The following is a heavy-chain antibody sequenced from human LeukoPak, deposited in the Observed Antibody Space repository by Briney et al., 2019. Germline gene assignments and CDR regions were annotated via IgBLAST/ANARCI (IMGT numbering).Heavy chain of an antibody. J-gene: IGHJ5*02. CDR1: GGSISSSSYY. CDR3: ARVGATYGPGHRFDP. Sequence: ASETLSLTCTVSGGSISSSSYYWGWIRQPPGKGLEWIGSIYYSGSTYYNPSLKSRVTISVDTSKNQFSLKLSSVTAADTAVYYCARVGATYGPGHRFDPWGQGTLVTVSS. D-gene: IGHD3-10*01. CDR2: IYYSGST. V-gene: IGHV4-39*01.